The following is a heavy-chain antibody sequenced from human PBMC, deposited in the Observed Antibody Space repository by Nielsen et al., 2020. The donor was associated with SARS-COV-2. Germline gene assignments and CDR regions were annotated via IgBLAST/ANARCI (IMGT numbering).Heavy chain of an antibody. Sequence: GGSLRLSCAASGFTFSTYGIHWVRQAPGKGLEWLALISYDGNNKYYADSVKGRFTISRDNFKNTLFLQMNSLRVEDTAVYFCARDGWDRSTDGMDVWGQGTTVTVSS. CDR2: ISYDGNNK. V-gene: IGHV3-30*03. CDR1: GFTFSTYG. J-gene: IGHJ6*02. D-gene: IGHD1-26*01. CDR3: ARDGWDRSTDGMDV.